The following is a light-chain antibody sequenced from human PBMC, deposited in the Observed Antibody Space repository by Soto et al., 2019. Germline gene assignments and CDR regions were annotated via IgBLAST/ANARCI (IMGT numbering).Light chain of an antibody. Sequence: QSALTQPASVSGSPGQSITISCTGTSSDIGGYNYVSWYQQHPGTPPKLMIYDVSEPPSGVSNRFSGSNSGNTASLTISGLHAEDDADYYCGSYASSNTVLFGGGTKLTVL. CDR2: DVS. CDR3: GSYASSNTVL. CDR1: SSDIGGYNY. J-gene: IGLJ2*01. V-gene: IGLV2-14*03.